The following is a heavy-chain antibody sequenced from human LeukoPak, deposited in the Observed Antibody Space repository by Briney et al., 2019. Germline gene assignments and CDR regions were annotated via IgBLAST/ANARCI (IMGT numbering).Heavy chain of an antibody. D-gene: IGHD6-19*01. J-gene: IGHJ4*02. CDR3: ARYGSSVDY. Sequence: SETLSLTCTVSGASISTYYWSWIRQPPGKGLEWIGYIYYSGSTNYNPSLKSRVTISVDTSKNQFSLKLSSVTAADTAVYYCARYGSSVDYWGQGTLVTVSS. CDR2: IYYSGST. CDR1: GASISTYY. V-gene: IGHV4-59*08.